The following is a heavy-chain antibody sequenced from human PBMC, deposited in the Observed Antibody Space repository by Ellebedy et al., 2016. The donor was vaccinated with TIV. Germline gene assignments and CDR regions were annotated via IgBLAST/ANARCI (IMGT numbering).Heavy chain of an antibody. Sequence: PGGSLRLSCAASGFTFSSYGMHWVRQAPGKGLEWVAVIWYDGSNKYYADSVKGRFTISRDNSKNRLYLRMNSLRAEDTAVYYCTTPDPITIWGQGTLVTVSS. D-gene: IGHD3-9*01. V-gene: IGHV3-33*01. J-gene: IGHJ4*02. CDR3: TTPDPITI. CDR2: IWYDGSNK. CDR1: GFTFSSYG.